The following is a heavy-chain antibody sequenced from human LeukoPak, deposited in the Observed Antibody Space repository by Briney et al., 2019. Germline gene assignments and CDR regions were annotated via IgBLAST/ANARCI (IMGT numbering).Heavy chain of an antibody. CDR3: AKDTRGGVMVRGVIVLEYFDY. CDR2: ISGDGGST. J-gene: IGHJ4*02. D-gene: IGHD3-10*01. V-gene: IGHV3-43*02. Sequence: PGGSLRLSCAASGFTFDDYAMHWVRHAPGKGLEWVSLISGDGGSTYYADSVKGRFTISRDNSKNSLYLQMNSLRTEDAALYYCAKDTRGGVMVRGVIVLEYFDYWGQGTLVTVSS. CDR1: GFTFDDYA.